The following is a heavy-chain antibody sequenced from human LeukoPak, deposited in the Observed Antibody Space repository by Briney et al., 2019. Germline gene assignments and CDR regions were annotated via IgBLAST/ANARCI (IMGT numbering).Heavy chain of an antibody. Sequence: GGSLRLSCAASGFTFSDYYMSWIRQAPGKGLEGVSYISSSGSTIYYADSVKGRFTISRDNAKNSLYLQMNSLRAEDTAVYYCARVSSTTPDAFDIWGQGTMVTVSS. CDR1: GFTFSDYY. V-gene: IGHV3-11*01. CDR2: ISSSGSTI. D-gene: IGHD1-26*01. J-gene: IGHJ3*02. CDR3: ARVSSTTPDAFDI.